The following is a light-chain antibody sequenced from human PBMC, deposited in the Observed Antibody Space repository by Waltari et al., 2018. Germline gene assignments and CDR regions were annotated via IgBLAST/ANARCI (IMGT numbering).Light chain of an antibody. CDR2: QVS. CDR1: SSDVGAYNY. V-gene: IGLV2-14*01. Sequence: QSALTQPASVSGSPGQSITIPCTGTSSDVGAYNYVSWYQHPPGKAPKIMIYQVSNRPSGFSNRLSGSKSGNTASLTISGLQAEDEGDCYCSSYTTSGTFVFGGGTKLTVL. CDR3: SSYTTSGTFV. J-gene: IGLJ2*01.